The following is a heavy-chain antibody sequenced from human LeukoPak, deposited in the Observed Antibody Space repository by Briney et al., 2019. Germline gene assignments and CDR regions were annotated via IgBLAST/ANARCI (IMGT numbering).Heavy chain of an antibody. J-gene: IGHJ3*02. CDR3: ARRSVMTAINFNAFDI. CDR1: GGSISTYY. CDR2: VYYSGST. V-gene: IGHV4-59*08. Sequence: SETLSLTCTVSGGSISTYYWSWIRQPPGKGLEWIGYVYYSGSTNYNPSLKSRVTISVDTSKNQFSLKLSSVTAADTAVYYCARRSVMTAINFNAFDIWGQGTMVTVSS. D-gene: IGHD2-21*02.